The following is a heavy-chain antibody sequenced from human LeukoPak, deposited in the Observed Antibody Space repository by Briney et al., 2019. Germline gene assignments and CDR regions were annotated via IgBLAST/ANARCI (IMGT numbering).Heavy chain of an antibody. CDR3: ARSTPPRYYYSSGAKRRAFDI. CDR1: GGSISSYY. CDR2: IYYSGST. V-gene: IGHV4-59*08. D-gene: IGHD3-22*01. Sequence: SETLSLTCTVSGGSISSYYWSWIRQPPGKGLEWIGYIYYSGSTNYNPSLKSRVTISVDTSKNQFSLKLSSVTAADTAVYYCARSTPPRYYYSSGAKRRAFDIWGQGTMVTVSS. J-gene: IGHJ3*02.